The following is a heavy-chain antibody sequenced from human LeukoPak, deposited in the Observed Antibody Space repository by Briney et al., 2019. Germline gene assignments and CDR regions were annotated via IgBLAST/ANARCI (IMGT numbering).Heavy chain of an antibody. V-gene: IGHV1-46*01. CDR3: ARGPDFWSGYKANWFDP. CDR1: GYTFTSYY. D-gene: IGHD3-3*01. J-gene: IGHJ5*02. CDR2: INPSGGST. Sequence: ASVKVSCKASGYTFTSYYMHWVRQAPGQGLEWMGIINPSGGSTSYGQKFQGRVTMTRDMSTSTVYMELSSLRSEDTAVYYCARGPDFWSGYKANWFDPWGQGTLVTVSS.